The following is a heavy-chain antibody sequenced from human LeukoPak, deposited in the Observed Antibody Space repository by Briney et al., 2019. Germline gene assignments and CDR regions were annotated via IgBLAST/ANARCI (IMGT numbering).Heavy chain of an antibody. V-gene: IGHV3-33*01. CDR1: GFTFSSYG. J-gene: IGHJ4*02. CDR2: IWFDGSNK. CDR3: ARDRDWGCSYCSY. Sequence: GRSLRLSCAASGFTFSSYGMHWVRQAPGKGLEWVAVIWFDGSNKYYADSVKGRFTISRDNSKNTLYLQMNSLRAEDTAVYYCARDRDWGCSYCSYWGQGTLVPVSS. D-gene: IGHD7-27*01.